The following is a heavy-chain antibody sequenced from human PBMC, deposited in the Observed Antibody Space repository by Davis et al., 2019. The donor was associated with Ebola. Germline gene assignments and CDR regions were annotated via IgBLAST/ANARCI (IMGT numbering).Heavy chain of an antibody. J-gene: IGHJ5*01. CDR3: SKGSDFWSGYYNGFDS. CDR1: GGAFPGYF. Sequence: ETLSLTCSVSGGAFPGYFWNWVRQAPGKGLEWVSAITGSGGTTYSADSVKDRFIISRDNSKNTLYLQMNSLRAEDTAIYYCSKGSDFWSGYYNGFDSWGQGTLVTVSS. V-gene: IGHV3-23*01. CDR2: ITGSGGTT. D-gene: IGHD3-3*01.